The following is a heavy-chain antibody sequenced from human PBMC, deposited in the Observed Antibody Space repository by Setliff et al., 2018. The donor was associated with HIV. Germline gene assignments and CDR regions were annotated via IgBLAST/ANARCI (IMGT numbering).Heavy chain of an antibody. D-gene: IGHD2-21*02. CDR3: ARLSGDYYYFDY. Sequence: SETLSLTCSVSGGSISSGGHYWNWIRQHPGRGLEWIGYISNSGSTYYNPSLKGRVTISVDTSKNQFSLKLTSVTAADTVVYYCARLSGDYYYFDYWGQGTLVTVSS. CDR1: GGSISSGGHY. J-gene: IGHJ4*02. V-gene: IGHV4-31*03. CDR2: ISNSGST.